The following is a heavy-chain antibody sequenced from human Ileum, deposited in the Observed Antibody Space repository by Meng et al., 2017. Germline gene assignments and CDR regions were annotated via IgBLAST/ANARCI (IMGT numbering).Heavy chain of an antibody. CDR2: ITYTGNS. D-gene: IGHD2-2*01. Sequence: QLQLQESGPGLVKPTETLSFICIVSGGSVTSSRYDWGWIRQPPGKGLEWIGGITYTGNSYTTPSLKTRLTTSLDTSKNQFSLRLNSLTAADTAVYYCAGQPTSSGAGYSWFDPWGQGILVTVSS. J-gene: IGHJ5*02. CDR3: AGQPTSSGAGYSWFDP. CDR1: GGSVTSSRYD. V-gene: IGHV4-39*01.